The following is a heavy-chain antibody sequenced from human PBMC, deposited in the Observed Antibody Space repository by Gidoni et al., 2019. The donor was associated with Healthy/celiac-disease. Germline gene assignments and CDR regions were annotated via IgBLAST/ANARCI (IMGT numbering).Heavy chain of an antibody. J-gene: IGHJ5*02. D-gene: IGHD3-22*01. CDR2: IWYDGSNK. CDR1: GFTFSSYG. V-gene: IGHV3-33*01. Sequence: QVQLVESGGGVVQPGRSLRLSCAASGFTFSSYGMHWVRQAPGKGLEGVAVIWYDGSNKYYADSVKGRFTISRDNSKNTLYLQMNSLRAEDTAVYYCARDSYDSSGYYHTNWFDPWGQGTLVTVSS. CDR3: ARDSYDSSGYYHTNWFDP.